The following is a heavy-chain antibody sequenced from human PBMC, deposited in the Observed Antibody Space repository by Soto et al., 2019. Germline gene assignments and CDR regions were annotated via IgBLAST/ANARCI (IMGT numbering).Heavy chain of an antibody. V-gene: IGHV1-46*01. D-gene: IGHD4-4*01. CDR2: INPSGGST. J-gene: IGHJ6*02. CDR1: GYTFTSYY. CDR3: ARDMGDYTVTPIYYYYGMDV. Sequence: GASVKVSCKASGYTFTSYYMHWVRQAPGQGLEWMGIINPSGGSTSYAQKFQGRVTMTRDTSTSTVYMELSSLRSEDTAVYYCARDMGDYTVTPIYYYYGMDVWGQGTTVTVS.